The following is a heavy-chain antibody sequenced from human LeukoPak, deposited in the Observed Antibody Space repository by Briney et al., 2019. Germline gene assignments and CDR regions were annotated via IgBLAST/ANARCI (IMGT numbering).Heavy chain of an antibody. D-gene: IGHD3-3*01. CDR1: GFTFSSYA. CDR3: ARGGIYDFRRFDP. CDR2: IGGSAAYT. Sequence: GGSLRLSCAASGFTFSSYAMSWVRQAPGKGLEWVSAIGGSAAYTYSADSVKGRFTISRDNSKNTLYLQMNSLRAEDTAVYYCARGGIYDFRRFDPWGQGTLVTVSS. J-gene: IGHJ5*02. V-gene: IGHV3-23*01.